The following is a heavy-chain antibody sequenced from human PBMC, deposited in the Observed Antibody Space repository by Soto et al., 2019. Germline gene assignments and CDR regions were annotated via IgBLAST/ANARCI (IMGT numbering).Heavy chain of an antibody. D-gene: IGHD3-22*01. CDR3: AKDRYLDHDSRGYLFDN. V-gene: IGHV3-23*01. J-gene: IGHJ4*02. Sequence: EVQLLESGGDLIQPGGSLRLSCAASGFTFNIYAMTWVRQAPGKGLEWVSAISRYGDITYYADSVEGRFSISRDNSKNTMYLQMNSLRAEDTAVYYCAKDRYLDHDSRGYLFDNWGQGTLGTVSS. CDR2: ISRYGDIT. CDR1: GFTFNIYA.